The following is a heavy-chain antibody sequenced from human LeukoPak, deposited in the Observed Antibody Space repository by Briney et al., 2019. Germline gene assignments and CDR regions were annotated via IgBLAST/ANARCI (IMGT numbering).Heavy chain of an antibody. D-gene: IGHD6-6*01. V-gene: IGHV4-4*07. CDR3: AREYSSSSGKNTFDI. J-gene: IGHJ3*02. CDR2: IYASGST. Sequence: PSETLSPTCTVSGGSISSYYWSCIRQPAGKGLEWIGRIYASGSTNYNPSLKSRVTMSVDTSKNQFSLKLTSVTAADTAVYYCAREYSSSSGKNTFDIWGQGTMVTVSS. CDR1: GGSISSYY.